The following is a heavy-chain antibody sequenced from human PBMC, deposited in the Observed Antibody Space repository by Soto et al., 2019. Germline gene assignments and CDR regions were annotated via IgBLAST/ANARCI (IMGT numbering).Heavy chain of an antibody. V-gene: IGHV3-23*01. Sequence: GGSLRLSCAASGFTFSSYAMSWVRQAPGKGLEWVSAISGSGGSTYYADSVKGRFTISRDNSKNTLYLQMNSLRAEDTAVYYCARPLKYGSGSYYTSDYWGQGTLVTV. CDR2: ISGSGGST. CDR1: GFTFSSYA. D-gene: IGHD3-10*01. CDR3: ARPLKYGSGSYYTSDY. J-gene: IGHJ4*02.